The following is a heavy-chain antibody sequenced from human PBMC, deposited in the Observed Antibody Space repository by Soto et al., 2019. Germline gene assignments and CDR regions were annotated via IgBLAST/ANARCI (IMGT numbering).Heavy chain of an antibody. Sequence: QITLKESGPTLVKPTQTLTLTCSFSGFSLTTDGVGVGWVRQPPGEALEWLALIYWDDDERYSPSLQTRLTITKDPSNNQVVLIMTNMDPVDTAPYYCAHARNLITEEAQVGDVDYGGQGTLVTVSS. V-gene: IGHV2-5*02. CDR2: IYWDDDE. D-gene: IGHD3-10*01. CDR1: GFSLTTDGVG. J-gene: IGHJ4*02. CDR3: AHARNLITEEAQVGDVDY.